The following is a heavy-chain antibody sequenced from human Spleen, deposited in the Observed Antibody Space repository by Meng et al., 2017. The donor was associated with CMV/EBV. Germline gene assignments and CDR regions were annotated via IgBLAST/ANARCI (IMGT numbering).Heavy chain of an antibody. Sequence: GGSLRLSCAASGFIFSSTWMSWVRQAPGKGLEWVATINQGGSERYYVDSLKGRFTISRDNAKNSLYLQMNSLRAEDTAVYYCARDRVTYYDFWSGAYDMDVWGQGTTVTVSS. CDR1: GFIFSSTW. CDR2: INQGGSER. D-gene: IGHD3-3*01. J-gene: IGHJ6*02. V-gene: IGHV3-7*01. CDR3: ARDRVTYYDFWSGAYDMDV.